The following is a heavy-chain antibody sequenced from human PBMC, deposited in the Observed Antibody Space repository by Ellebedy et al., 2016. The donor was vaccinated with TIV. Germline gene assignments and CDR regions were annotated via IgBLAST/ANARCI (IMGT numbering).Heavy chain of an antibody. CDR1: GFTFSTFA. Sequence: PGGSLRLSCAASGFTFSTFAMGWVRQAPGKGLEWVCAITGSGGNTYYADSVKGRFTICRDNSKNTLCLQMNSLRADDTALYYCAKYGSHLPGYYNGALLFYPFDSWGQGTLVSVSS. CDR2: ITGSGGNT. D-gene: IGHD3-9*01. J-gene: IGHJ4*02. V-gene: IGHV3-23*01. CDR3: AKYGSHLPGYYNGALLFYPFDS.